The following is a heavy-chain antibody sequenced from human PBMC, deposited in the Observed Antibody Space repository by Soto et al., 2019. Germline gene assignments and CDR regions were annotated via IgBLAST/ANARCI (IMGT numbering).Heavy chain of an antibody. V-gene: IGHV3-30*18. D-gene: IGHD2-2*01. J-gene: IGHJ6*02. CDR1: VFVFRHFG. CDR2: ITYDGSYS. CDR3: AKARGSSNWVKYYGLDV. Sequence: QEQLVESGGGVVQSGRSLRLSCVCSVFVFRHFGMHWVRQAPGKGLEWVARITYDGSYSHYADVVKGRFTIDRDDDKATVSLKMDNLTHADTALYYCAKARGSSNWVKYYGLDVWGQGTTVTVSS.